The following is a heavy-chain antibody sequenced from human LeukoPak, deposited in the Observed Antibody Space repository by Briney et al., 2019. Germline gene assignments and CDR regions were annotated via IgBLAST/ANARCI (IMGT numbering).Heavy chain of an antibody. D-gene: IGHD3-10*01. CDR2: INHSGST. CDR1: GGSFSGYY. J-gene: IGHJ4*02. V-gene: IGHV4-34*01. CDR3: ARGRRFLDY. Sequence: SETLSLTCAVYGGSFSGYYWSWIRQPPGKGLEWIGEINHSGSTNYNPSLKSRVTISVDTSKNQFSLKLSSVIAADTAVYYCARGRRFLDYWGQGTLVTVSS.